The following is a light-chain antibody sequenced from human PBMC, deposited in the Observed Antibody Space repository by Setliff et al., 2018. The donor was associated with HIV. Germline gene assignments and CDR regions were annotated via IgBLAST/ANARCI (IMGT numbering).Light chain of an antibody. CDR3: ASWDANLDGPS. J-gene: IGLJ2*01. CDR1: SSNIGRNT. Sequence: QSALAQPPSASGTPGQRVTISCSGGSSNIGRNTVNWYQQFPRMAPKLLIYGNDRRPSGVPDRFSGSKSGISASLAISGLQSEDEADYYCASWDANLDGPSFGGGTKVTVL. CDR2: GND. V-gene: IGLV1-44*01.